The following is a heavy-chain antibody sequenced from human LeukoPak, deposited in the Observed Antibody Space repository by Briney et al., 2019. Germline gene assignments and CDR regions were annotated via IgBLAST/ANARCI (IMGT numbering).Heavy chain of an antibody. D-gene: IGHD6-13*01. Sequence: GESLKISCKGSGYSFIDYWIGWVRQVPGKGLEWMGIIYPGDSDTRYTPAFEGQVFISADKSITTAYLQWSSLRASDTAMYYCARLGEIAPAGVGLPDYWGQGTLVTVSS. J-gene: IGHJ4*02. CDR1: GYSFIDYW. V-gene: IGHV5-51*01. CDR2: IYPGDSDT. CDR3: ARLGEIAPAGVGLPDY.